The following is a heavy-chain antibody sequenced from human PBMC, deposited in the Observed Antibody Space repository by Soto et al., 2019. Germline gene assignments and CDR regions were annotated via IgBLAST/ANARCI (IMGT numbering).Heavy chain of an antibody. CDR2: IYHDGSNK. CDR3: AREHYFGLDY. J-gene: IGHJ4*02. V-gene: IGHV3-30*04. D-gene: IGHD1-26*01. Sequence: GGSVGLSCAGSVFTFSNFEMQCVRQAPEKGLEGVAVIYHDGSNKYYPDFLKGRFTISRDSSKNTLYLQMDSLTVEDTAVYYCAREHYFGLDYWGQGTPVTVSS. CDR1: VFTFSNFE.